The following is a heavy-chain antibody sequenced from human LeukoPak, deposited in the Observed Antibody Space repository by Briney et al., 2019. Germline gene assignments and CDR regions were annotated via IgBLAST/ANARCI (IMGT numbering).Heavy chain of an antibody. V-gene: IGHV4-39*01. D-gene: IGHD2-2*01. CDR2: IYYSGTT. Sequence: SETLSLTCAVSGGSISSSSYYWGWIRQPPGKGLEWIGSIYYSGTTYYNPSLKSRVTISVDTPKNQFSLKLSSVTAADTAVYYCARRAGYCSSTSCYAGAFDTWGQGTMVTVSS. J-gene: IGHJ3*02. CDR1: GGSISSSSYY. CDR3: ARRAGYCSSTSCYAGAFDT.